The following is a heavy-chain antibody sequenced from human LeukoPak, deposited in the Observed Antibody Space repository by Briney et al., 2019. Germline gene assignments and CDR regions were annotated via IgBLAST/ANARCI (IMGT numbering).Heavy chain of an antibody. V-gene: IGHV4-59*11. CDR3: ARDKARSYGVYFLP. CDR2: ISNGNT. D-gene: IGHD5-18*01. CDR1: GASISRHY. J-gene: IGHJ5*02. Sequence: SETLSLTCSVAGASISRHYSNWIRQTPGKGLEWIGHISNGNTDYNPSLKSRVTISVDTSKNQFSLRLTSVTAADTAVYYCARDKARSYGVYFLPWPRGALVIVSS.